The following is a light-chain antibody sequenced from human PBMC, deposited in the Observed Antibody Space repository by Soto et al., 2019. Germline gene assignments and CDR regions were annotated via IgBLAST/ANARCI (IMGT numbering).Light chain of an antibody. CDR1: SSNIGSNT. J-gene: IGLJ1*01. CDR2: SNN. V-gene: IGLV1-44*01. Sequence: QSVLTQPPSASGTPGQRVTISCSGSSSNIGSNTVNWYHQLPGTAPKLLIYSNNQRPSGVPDRFSGDKSVTSASLAISGLQSEDEADYYCATWDDSLNGYVFGTGTKLTVL. CDR3: ATWDDSLNGYV.